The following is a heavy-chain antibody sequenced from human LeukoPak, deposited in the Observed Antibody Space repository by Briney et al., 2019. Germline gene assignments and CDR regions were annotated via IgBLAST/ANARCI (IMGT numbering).Heavy chain of an antibody. Sequence: SETLSLTCAVYGGSFSGYYWSWIRQPPGKGLEWIGEINHSGSTNYNPSLKSRVTISVDTSKNQFSLKLSSVTAADTAVYYCAILRGCSGGSCYPPAEKDYWGQGTLVTVSS. J-gene: IGHJ4*02. V-gene: IGHV4-34*01. CDR1: GGSFSGYY. CDR3: AILRGCSGGSCYPPAEKDY. CDR2: INHSGST. D-gene: IGHD2-15*01.